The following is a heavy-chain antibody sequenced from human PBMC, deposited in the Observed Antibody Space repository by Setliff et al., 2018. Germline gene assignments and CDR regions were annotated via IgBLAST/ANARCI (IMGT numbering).Heavy chain of an antibody. Sequence: GGSLSLSCATSGFTFSNYAMGWVRQAPGKGLEWVSVITSSGRDTYYTDSVKGRFTISRDNSDNTLYLQMNSLRDADTAIYYCVKGTLPYCTGPTCYPLDHWGQGTLVTV. J-gene: IGHJ4*02. CDR3: VKGTLPYCTGPTCYPLDH. V-gene: IGHV3-23*01. CDR2: ITSSGRDT. CDR1: GFTFSNYA. D-gene: IGHD2-8*02.